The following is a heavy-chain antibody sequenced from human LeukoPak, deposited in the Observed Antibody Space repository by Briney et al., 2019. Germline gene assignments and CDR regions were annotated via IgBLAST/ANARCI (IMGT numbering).Heavy chain of an antibody. J-gene: IGHJ6*02. Sequence: SETPSLTCTVSGGSISSSSYYWGWIRQPPGKGLEWIGSIYYSGSTYYSPSLKSRVTISVDTSKNQFSLKLSSVTAADTAVYYCARVYNSGVAGPSDGMDVWGQGTTVTVSS. CDR1: GGSISSSSYY. CDR2: IYYSGST. V-gene: IGHV4-39*07. D-gene: IGHD6-19*01. CDR3: ARVYNSGVAGPSDGMDV.